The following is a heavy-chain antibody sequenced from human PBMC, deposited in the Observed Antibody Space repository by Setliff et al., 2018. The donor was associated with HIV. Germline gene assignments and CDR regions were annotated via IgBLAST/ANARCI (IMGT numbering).Heavy chain of an antibody. Sequence: SETLSLTCTVSGGSISSYYWSWIRQPPGKGLEWIGYIYYSGSTNYNPSLKSRVTISVDTSKNQFSLKPSSVTAADTAVYYCARRRFMITFGGVIGRNAFDIWGQGTIVTVSS. V-gene: IGHV4-59*01. CDR3: ARRRFMITFGGVIGRNAFDI. D-gene: IGHD3-16*02. CDR1: GGSISSYY. CDR2: IYYSGST. J-gene: IGHJ3*02.